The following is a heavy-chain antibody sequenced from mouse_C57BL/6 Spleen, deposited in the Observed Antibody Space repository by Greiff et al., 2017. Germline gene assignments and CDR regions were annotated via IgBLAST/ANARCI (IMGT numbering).Heavy chain of an antibody. Sequence: EVKLVESGGGLVKPGGSLKLSCAASGFTFSDYGMHWVRQAPEKGLEWVAYISSGSSTIYYADTVKGRFTISRANAKNTLFLQMTSLRSEDTAMYYCARDYYGSSYRYAMDYWGQGTSVTVSS. J-gene: IGHJ4*01. D-gene: IGHD1-1*01. CDR1: GFTFSDYG. CDR3: ARDYYGSSYRYAMDY. V-gene: IGHV5-17*01. CDR2: ISSGSSTI.